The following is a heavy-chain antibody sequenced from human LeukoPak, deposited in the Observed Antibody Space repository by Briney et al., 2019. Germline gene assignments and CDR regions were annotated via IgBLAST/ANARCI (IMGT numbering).Heavy chain of an antibody. Sequence: PGGSLRLSCAAPGFTFSSYWMSWVRQAPGKGLEWVANIKQDGSEKYYVDSVKGRFTISRDNAKNSLYLQMNSLRAEDTAVYYCARDLQRRVSYFDYWGQGTLVTVSS. CDR3: ARDLQRRVSYFDY. CDR1: GFTFSSYW. CDR2: IKQDGSEK. J-gene: IGHJ4*02. D-gene: IGHD2-2*01. V-gene: IGHV3-7*01.